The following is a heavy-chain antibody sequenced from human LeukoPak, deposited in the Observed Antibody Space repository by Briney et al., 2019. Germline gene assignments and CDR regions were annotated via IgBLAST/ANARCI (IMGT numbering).Heavy chain of an antibody. V-gene: IGHV3-21*01. CDR2: ISGRSSHV. CDR1: GFSFSDYE. Sequence: PGGSLRLSCSASGFSFSDYEMNWFRQAPGKGLEWMSSISGRSSHVYYVDSVQGRFSISRDNAMNSVFLQMNSLGVDDTAVYYCGRAFPPLRTASAGDLWGQGTLVTVSS. D-gene: IGHD3-16*01. J-gene: IGHJ4*02. CDR3: GRAFPPLRTASAGDL.